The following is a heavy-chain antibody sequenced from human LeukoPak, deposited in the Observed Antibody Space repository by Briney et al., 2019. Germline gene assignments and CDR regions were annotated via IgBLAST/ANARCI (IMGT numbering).Heavy chain of an antibody. D-gene: IGHD3-22*01. V-gene: IGHV4-59*01. CDR3: ARFIYSSGYYDY. CDR1: GGSISSYY. J-gene: IGHJ4*02. Sequence: PSETLSLTCTVSGGSISSYYWSWIRQPPGKGLEWIGYIYYSGSTNYNPSLKSRVTISADTSKNQFSLHLSSVTAADTAVYYCARFIYSSGYYDYWGQGTLVTVSS. CDR2: IYYSGST.